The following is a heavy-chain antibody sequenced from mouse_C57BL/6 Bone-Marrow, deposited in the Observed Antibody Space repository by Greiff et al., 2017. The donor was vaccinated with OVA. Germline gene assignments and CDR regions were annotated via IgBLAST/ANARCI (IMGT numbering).Heavy chain of an antibody. CDR1: GYTFTDYY. D-gene: IGHD1-1*01. Sequence: LVESGAELVRPGASVKLSCKASGYTFTDYYINWVKQRPGQGLEWIARIYPGSGNTYYNEKFKGKATLTAEKSSSTAYMQLSSLTSEDSAVYFCARGYYYGSSDSYYFDYWGQGTTLTVSS. CDR2: IYPGSGNT. V-gene: IGHV1-76*01. J-gene: IGHJ2*01. CDR3: ARGYYYGSSDSYYFDY.